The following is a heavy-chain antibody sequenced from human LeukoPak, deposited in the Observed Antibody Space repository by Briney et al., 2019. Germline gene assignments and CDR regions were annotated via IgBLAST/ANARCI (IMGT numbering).Heavy chain of an antibody. V-gene: IGHV3-33*01. Sequence: AGGSLRLSCAPSGFSFNSYGLHWVRQAPGKGLEWVAFIWFDGSKTNYADSVKGRFTISRDDSKNSLYLQMNSLRAEDTAIYYCARDGPHYDLDVWGQGTTVTVSS. CDR1: GFSFNSYG. D-gene: IGHD3-3*01. CDR2: IWFDGSKT. J-gene: IGHJ6*02. CDR3: ARDGPHYDLDV.